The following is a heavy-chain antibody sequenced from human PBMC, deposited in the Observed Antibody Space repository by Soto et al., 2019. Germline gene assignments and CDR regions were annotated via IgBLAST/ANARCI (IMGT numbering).Heavy chain of an antibody. D-gene: IGHD3-10*01. J-gene: IGHJ5*01. CDR3: ARGPLDGAGSLDS. Sequence: QVQLVQSGAEVKKPGSSVKVSCTPSGDTFDTYTITWVRQAPGQGLEWMGGITPMLETSDYAQKLQGRVTITADDSTDTAYMELTSLTSQDTAVYYCARGPLDGAGSLDSWGQGTLVSVPA. V-gene: IGHV1-69*12. CDR2: ITPMLETS. CDR1: GDTFDTYT.